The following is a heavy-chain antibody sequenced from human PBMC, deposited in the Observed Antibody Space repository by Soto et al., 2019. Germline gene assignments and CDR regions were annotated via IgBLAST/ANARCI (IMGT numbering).Heavy chain of an antibody. J-gene: IGHJ3*02. Sequence: PSETLSLTCTVAGGSISSGVYYWSWIRKHPGKGLEWIGYIYYSGSTYYNPSLKSRVTISVDTSKNQFSLKLSSVTAADTAVYYCARDFYGSGSYSLAFDIWGQGTMVTVSS. CDR3: ARDFYGSGSYSLAFDI. V-gene: IGHV4-31*03. CDR2: IYYSGST. D-gene: IGHD3-10*01. CDR1: GGSISSGVYY.